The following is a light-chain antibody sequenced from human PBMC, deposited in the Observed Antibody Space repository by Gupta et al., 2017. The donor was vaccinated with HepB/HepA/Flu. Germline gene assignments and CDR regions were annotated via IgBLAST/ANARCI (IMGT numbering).Light chain of an antibody. V-gene: IGLV1-47*01. Sequence: QSVLTHPPSASGTPGQRVTISCSGRSSNIGSNYVYWYQQLPGTAPKLLIYRNNQRPSGVPDRFSGSKSGTSASRAISGRRSEEEADYYCAAWDDSLSGHVVFGGGTKLTVL. CDR2: RNN. J-gene: IGLJ2*01. CDR1: SSNIGSNY. CDR3: AAWDDSLSGHVV.